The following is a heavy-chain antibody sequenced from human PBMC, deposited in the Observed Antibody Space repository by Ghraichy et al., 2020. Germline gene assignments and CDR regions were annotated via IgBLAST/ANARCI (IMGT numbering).Heavy chain of an antibody. Sequence: SQTLSLTCSVSGGSISSSNYYWGWIRQPPGRGLEWIGSIHRSGSTYYNPSLKSRVTISVDKSKNQFSLKLNSVTAADTAVYYCAGSFAVIRYFDLWGRGTLVTVSS. CDR2: IHRSGST. J-gene: IGHJ2*01. CDR1: GGSISSSNYY. D-gene: IGHD4-23*01. CDR3: AGSFAVIRYFDL. V-gene: IGHV4-39*01.